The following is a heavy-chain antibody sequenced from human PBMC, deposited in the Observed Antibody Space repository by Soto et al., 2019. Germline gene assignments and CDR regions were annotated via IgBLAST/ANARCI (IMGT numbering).Heavy chain of an antibody. V-gene: IGHV3-30*18. D-gene: IGHD6-13*01. J-gene: IGHJ4*02. CDR1: GFTFSNYG. CDR2: ISYDGSNK. Sequence: LRLSCAVSGFTFSNYGMHWVRQAPGKGLEWVSVISYDGSNKYYADSVKGRFTISRDNSKNTLYLQMNSLRAEDTAVYYCAKDVSQYSSSWAWYFDYWGQGTLATVSS. CDR3: AKDVSQYSSSWAWYFDY.